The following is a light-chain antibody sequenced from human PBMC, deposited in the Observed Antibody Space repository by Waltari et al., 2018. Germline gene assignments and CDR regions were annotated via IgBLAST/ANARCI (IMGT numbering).Light chain of an antibody. CDR2: GGS. Sequence: EVVMTQSLATLSVSPGERATLPCMASQSIYDNLAWYQHKHGPAPRPLIYGGSTRATGIPARIRGIESGTEFTLTISSLQSEDSAVYYCQQYKRWPPITFGQGTRLEVK. J-gene: IGKJ5*01. V-gene: IGKV3-15*01. CDR3: QQYKRWPPIT. CDR1: QSIYDN.